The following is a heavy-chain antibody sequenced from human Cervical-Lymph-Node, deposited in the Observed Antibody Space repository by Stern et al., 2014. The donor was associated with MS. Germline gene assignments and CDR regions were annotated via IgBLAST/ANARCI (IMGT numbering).Heavy chain of an antibody. CDR2: IYYSGSA. J-gene: IGHJ4*02. CDR3: ARKADWGDYFDY. D-gene: IGHD7-27*01. CDR1: GDSIRSYF. V-gene: IGHV4-59*08. Sequence: VQLVESGPGLLKPSETLSLTCTVSGDSIRSYFWTWIRQPPGKTLEWIGYIYYSGSADYNPSLQSRVPMSVATSHKQFSLKLSSGTAADTAVYYCARKADWGDYFDYWGQGTLVTVSS.